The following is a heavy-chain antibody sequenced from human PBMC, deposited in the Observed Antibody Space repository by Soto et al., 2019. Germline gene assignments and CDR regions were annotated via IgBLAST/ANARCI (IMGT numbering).Heavy chain of an antibody. CDR2: IYHTGNA. CDR3: ARDYFDSSDYTTNWFDP. CDR1: DDSISNSRFY. D-gene: IGHD3-22*01. J-gene: IGHJ5*02. V-gene: IGHV4-39*01. Sequence: SETKSLTCSVSDDSISNSRFYWAWIRKPPGEGLEWIGSIYHTGNAYYNPSLKSRVTIFVDTSKNQFSLKLTSVTAADTALYYCARDYFDSSDYTTNWFDPWGQGTLVTVSS.